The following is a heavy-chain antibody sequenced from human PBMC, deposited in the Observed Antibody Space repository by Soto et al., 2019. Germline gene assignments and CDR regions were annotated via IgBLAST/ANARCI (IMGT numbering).Heavy chain of an antibody. CDR3: VRGYCSGGNCFNAYDL. D-gene: IGHD2-15*01. CDR2: IYDSGTT. CDR1: GCSISGYY. Sequence: LEILSLTCIVSGCSISGYYWSWIRQSPGKGLEWIGYIYDSGTTNYNPSLRSRVTFSIDMSQNQFSLKLTSLTAADTALYYCVRGYCSGGNCFNAYDLWGQGTLVTVSS. V-gene: IGHV4-59*01. J-gene: IGHJ3*01.